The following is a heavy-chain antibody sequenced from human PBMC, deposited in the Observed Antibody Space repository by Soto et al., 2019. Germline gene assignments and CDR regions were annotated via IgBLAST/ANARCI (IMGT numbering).Heavy chain of an antibody. D-gene: IGHD5-18*01. CDR3: APKGAAMVTSFDY. CDR1: GFTFSSYA. J-gene: IGHJ4*02. CDR2: ISGSGGST. Sequence: EVQLLESGGGLVQPGGSLRLSCAASGFTFSSYAMSWVRQAPGKGLEWVSAISGSGGSTYYADSVKGRFTISRDNSKNTLYLQMNSLRAEDTAVYYCAPKGAAMVTSFDYWGQGTLVTVSS. V-gene: IGHV3-23*01.